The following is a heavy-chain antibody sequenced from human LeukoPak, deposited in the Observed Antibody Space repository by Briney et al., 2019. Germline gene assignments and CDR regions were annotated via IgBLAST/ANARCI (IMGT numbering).Heavy chain of an antibody. V-gene: IGHV1-69*13. J-gene: IGHJ6*02. CDR2: IIPIFGTA. D-gene: IGHD3-22*01. CDR3: ASDSYYYDSSGPPPLYYGMDV. CDR1: GGTFSSYA. Sequence: ASVKVSCKASGGTFSSYAISWVRQAPGQGLEWMGGIIPIFGTANYAQKFQGRVTITADESTGTAYMELSSLRSEDTAVYYCASDSYYYDSSGPPPLYYGMDVWGQGTTVTASS.